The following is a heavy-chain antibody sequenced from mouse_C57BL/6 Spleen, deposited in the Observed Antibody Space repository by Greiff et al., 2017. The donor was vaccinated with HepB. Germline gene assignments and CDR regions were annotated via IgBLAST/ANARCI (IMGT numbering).Heavy chain of an antibody. CDR1: GFTFSSYA. CDR3: ARDRSDYDNFDY. V-gene: IGHV5-4*01. Sequence: EVQLQESGGGLVKPGGSLKLSCAASGFTFSSYAMSWVRQTPEKRLEWVATISDGGSYTYYPDNVKGRFTISRDNAKNNLYLQMSHLKSEDTAMYYCARDRSDYDNFDYWGQGTTLTVSS. D-gene: IGHD2-4*01. CDR2: ISDGGSYT. J-gene: IGHJ2*01.